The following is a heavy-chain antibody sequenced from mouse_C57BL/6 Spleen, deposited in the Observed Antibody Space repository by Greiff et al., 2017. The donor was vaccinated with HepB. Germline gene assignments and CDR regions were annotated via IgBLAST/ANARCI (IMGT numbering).Heavy chain of an antibody. Sequence: EVQLQQSGPELVKPGDSVKISCKASGYSFTGYFMNWVMQSHGKSLEWIGRINPYNGDTFYNQKFKGKATLTVDKSSSTAHMELRSLTSEDSAVYYCARKEGIYYGSGGCFDYWGQGTTLTVSS. CDR2: INPYNGDT. J-gene: IGHJ2*01. D-gene: IGHD1-1*01. CDR1: GYSFTGYF. CDR3: ARKEGIYYGSGGCFDY. V-gene: IGHV1-20*01.